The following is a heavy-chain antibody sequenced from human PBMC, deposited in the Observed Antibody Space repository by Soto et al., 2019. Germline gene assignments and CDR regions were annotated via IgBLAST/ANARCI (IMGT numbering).Heavy chain of an antibody. D-gene: IGHD3-22*01. J-gene: IGHJ4*02. V-gene: IGHV5-51*01. CDR2: IYPGDSDT. CDR3: ARQRWWGTSGYYYFEN. CDR1: GHIFSNYW. Sequence: GESLKISCKGSGHIFSNYWIGWVRQMPGKGLEWMGIIYPGDSDTRYSPSFQGQVTITVDKSINTADLQWSRLKASDTAIYYCARQRWWGTSGYYYFENWGQGTLVTVSS.